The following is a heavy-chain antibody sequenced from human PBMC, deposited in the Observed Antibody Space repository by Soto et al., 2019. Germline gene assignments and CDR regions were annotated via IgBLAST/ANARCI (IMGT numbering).Heavy chain of an antibody. CDR1: GYPFTGYY. CDR2: INPQTGGT. J-gene: IGHJ6*02. D-gene: IGHD2-2*01. V-gene: IGHV1-2*02. Sequence: ASVKVSCKASGYPFTGYYIHWVREAPGQGLEWMGWINPQTGGTSYAQKFQGRVTLSRDTYINTAYLELSRLRVDDAAVYFCARERYQVISDGMDVWGQGTTVTVSS. CDR3: ARERYQVISDGMDV.